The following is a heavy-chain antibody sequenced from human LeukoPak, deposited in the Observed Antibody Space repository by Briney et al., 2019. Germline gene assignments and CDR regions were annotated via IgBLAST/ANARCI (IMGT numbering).Heavy chain of an antibody. Sequence: SVKVSCKASGGTFSSYAISWVRQAPGQGLEWMGGIIPIFGTANYAQEFQGRVTITADESTSTAYMELSSLRSEDTAAYYCARKLVGATDYYYGMDVWGQGTTVTVSS. V-gene: IGHV1-69*13. CDR1: GGTFSSYA. D-gene: IGHD1-26*01. CDR3: ARKLVGATDYYYGMDV. CDR2: IIPIFGTA. J-gene: IGHJ6*02.